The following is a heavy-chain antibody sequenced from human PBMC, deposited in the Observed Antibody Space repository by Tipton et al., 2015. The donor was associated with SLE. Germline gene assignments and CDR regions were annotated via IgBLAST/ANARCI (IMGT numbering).Heavy chain of an antibody. CDR3: ARHRWRWNDAFDI. CDR2: VYYSGST. D-gene: IGHD5-24*01. CDR1: GFSFSSYY. J-gene: IGHJ3*02. Sequence: TLSLTCTVSGFSFSSYYWSWIRQPPGKGLEWIGYVYYSGSTNYNPSLRGRITTSVDTSKNQFSLKLTPVTAADTAVYYCARHRWRWNDAFDIWGQGTMVTVSS. V-gene: IGHV4-59*08.